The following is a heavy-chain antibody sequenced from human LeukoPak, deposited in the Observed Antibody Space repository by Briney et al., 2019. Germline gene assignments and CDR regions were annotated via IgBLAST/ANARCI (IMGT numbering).Heavy chain of an antibody. CDR3: ARDHEYYDILTGLEYGMDV. V-gene: IGHV3-21*01. CDR1: GFTFSSYS. Sequence: PGGSLRLSCAASGFTFSSYSMNWVRQAPGEGLEWVSSISSSSSYIYYADSVKGRFTISRDNAKNSLYLQMNSLRAEDTAVYYCARDHEYYDILTGLEYGMDVWGQGTTVTVSS. CDR2: ISSSSSYI. J-gene: IGHJ6*02. D-gene: IGHD3-9*01.